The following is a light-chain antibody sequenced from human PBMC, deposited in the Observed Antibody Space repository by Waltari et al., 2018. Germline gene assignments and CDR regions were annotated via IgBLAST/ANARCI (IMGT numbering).Light chain of an antibody. V-gene: IGKV1-39*01. CDR3: QQSYSTIWT. Sequence: DIQMTQSPSSLSASVGDRVTITCRASQSISSYLNWYQQKPGKAPKLLIDAASSLQSGVPSRFSGSGSGTDFTLTISILQPEDFATYYCQQSYSTIWTFGQGTKVEIK. CDR2: AAS. J-gene: IGKJ1*01. CDR1: QSISSY.